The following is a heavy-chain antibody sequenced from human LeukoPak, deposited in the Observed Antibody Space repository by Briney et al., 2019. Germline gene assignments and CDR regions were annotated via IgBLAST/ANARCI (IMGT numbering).Heavy chain of an antibody. CDR3: TTRRLTSGTDS. Sequence: PGGSLRLSCAASGFTFSSYAMSWVRQAPGKGLEWVSAISGSGGTTYYADSVKGRFTISRDNSKNTLYLQMNSLKTEDTAVYYCTTRRLTSGTDSWGQGTLVTVSS. V-gene: IGHV3-23*01. CDR2: ISGSGGTT. CDR1: GFTFSSYA. J-gene: IGHJ4*02. D-gene: IGHD1-26*01.